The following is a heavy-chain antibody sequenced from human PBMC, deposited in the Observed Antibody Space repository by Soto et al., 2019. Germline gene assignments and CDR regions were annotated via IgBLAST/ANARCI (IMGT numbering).Heavy chain of an antibody. Sequence: EVQLVESGGGLVQPGGSLKLSCATSGFTFSGSDIHWVRQASGKGLEWVGRIRSKAYSYATVYAASVKGRFTISRDNSKNMAYLQMTSLRTEDTAVYYCSRQHLCIPVDSAIDYWGQGSLVTVSS. J-gene: IGHJ4*02. CDR1: GFTFSGSD. D-gene: IGHD6-19*01. CDR3: SRQHLCIPVDSAIDY. V-gene: IGHV3-73*02. CDR2: IRSKAYSYAT.